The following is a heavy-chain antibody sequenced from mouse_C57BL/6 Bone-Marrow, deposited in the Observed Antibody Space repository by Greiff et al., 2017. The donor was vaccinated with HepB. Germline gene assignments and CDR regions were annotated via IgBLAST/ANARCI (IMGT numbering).Heavy chain of an antibody. J-gene: IGHJ4*01. D-gene: IGHD1-1*01. V-gene: IGHV1-81*01. CDR2: IYPRSGNT. CDR1: GYTFTSYG. Sequence: QVQLKESGAELARPGASVKLSCKASGYTFTSYGISWVKQRTGQGLEWIGEIYPRSGNTYYNEKFKGQATLTADKSSSTAYMELRSLTSEDSAVYFCARLVLRYLYAMDYWGQGTSVTVSS. CDR3: ARLVLRYLYAMDY.